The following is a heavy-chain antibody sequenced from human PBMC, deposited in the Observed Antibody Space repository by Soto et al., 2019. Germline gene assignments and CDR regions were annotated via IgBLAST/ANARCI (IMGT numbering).Heavy chain of an antibody. CDR1: GGSFSGYY. Sequence: PSETLSLTCAFYGGSFSGYYWSWIRQPPGKGLEWIGEINHSGSTNYNPSLKSRVTISVDTSKNQFSLKLSSVTAADTAVYYCARAIWSSYDFWSGYYRVYYYYYMDVWGKGTTVTVSS. CDR3: ARAIWSSYDFWSGYYRVYYYYYMDV. J-gene: IGHJ6*03. D-gene: IGHD3-3*01. CDR2: INHSGST. V-gene: IGHV4-34*01.